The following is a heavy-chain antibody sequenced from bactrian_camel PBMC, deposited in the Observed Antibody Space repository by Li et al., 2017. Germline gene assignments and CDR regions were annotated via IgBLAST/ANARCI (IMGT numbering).Heavy chain of an antibody. CDR2: IFSDGSNT. J-gene: IGHJ6*01. CDR3: AKGLLGTWYEETWLGY. CDR1: GVTFETYA. V-gene: IGHV3S6*01. Sequence: HVQLVESGGGSVQPGGSLRLVCLVSGVTFETYAMTWVRQVPGKGLEWVSGIFSDGSNTYYADTVKGRFTISRDNAKNTLYLQMNSLKPEDGAMYYCAKGLLGTWYEETWLGYWGQGTQVTVS. D-gene: IGHD2*01.